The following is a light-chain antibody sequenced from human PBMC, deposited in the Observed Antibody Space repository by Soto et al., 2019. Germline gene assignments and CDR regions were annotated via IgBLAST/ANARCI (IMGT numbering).Light chain of an antibody. V-gene: IGLV2-11*01. CDR2: DVS. CDR3: CSYVGTSSYV. Sequence: QSALTQPRSVSGSPGQSVTISCTGTSNDVGTYDYVSWYQQHPGRAPKLIIYDVSKRPSGVPDRFSGSKSGNTASLTISGLQAEDEADYYCCSYVGTSSYVFGTGTKVTVL. J-gene: IGLJ1*01. CDR1: SNDVGTYDY.